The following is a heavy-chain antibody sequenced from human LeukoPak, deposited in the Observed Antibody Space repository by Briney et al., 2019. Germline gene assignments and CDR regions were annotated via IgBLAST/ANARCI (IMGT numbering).Heavy chain of an antibody. CDR3: VRRAAVRGMDF. V-gene: IGHV3-23*01. J-gene: IGHJ6*02. Sequence: SGGSLRLSCTGSGFIFDTYTLTWVRQAPGKGLEWVASISGSGDSTNYGDSVKGRFTISRDNFKRTVHLEMSNLRADDTAMYYCVRRAAVRGMDFWGLGTTVMVSS. CDR2: ISGSGDST. D-gene: IGHD1-14*01. CDR1: GFIFDTYT.